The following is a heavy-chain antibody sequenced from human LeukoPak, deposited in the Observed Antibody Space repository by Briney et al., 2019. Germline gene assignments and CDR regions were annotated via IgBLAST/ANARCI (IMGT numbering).Heavy chain of an antibody. CDR1: GYTFTSYD. V-gene: IGHV1-8*01. Sequence: ASVKVSCKASGYTFTSYDINWVRPATGQGLEWMGWMNPNSGNTGYAQKFQGRVTMTRNTSISTAYMELSSLRSEDTAVYYCARDGDFWSGYYNWGQGTLVTVSS. CDR3: ARDGDFWSGYYN. CDR2: MNPNSGNT. J-gene: IGHJ4*02. D-gene: IGHD3-3*01.